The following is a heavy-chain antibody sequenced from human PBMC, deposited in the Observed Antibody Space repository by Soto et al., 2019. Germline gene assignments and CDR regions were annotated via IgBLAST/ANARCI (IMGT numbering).Heavy chain of an antibody. CDR2: ISGSGGST. CDR3: AKDHWRAYSSGWYGDYYYGMDV. D-gene: IGHD6-19*01. V-gene: IGHV3-23*01. CDR1: GFTFSSYA. Sequence: EVQLLESGGGLVQPGGSLRLSCAASGFTFSSYAMSWVRQAPGKGLEWVSAISGSGGSTYYADSVKGRFTISRDNSKNTLYLQMNSLRAEETAVYYWAKDHWRAYSSGWYGDYYYGMDVWGQGTTVTVSS. J-gene: IGHJ6*02.